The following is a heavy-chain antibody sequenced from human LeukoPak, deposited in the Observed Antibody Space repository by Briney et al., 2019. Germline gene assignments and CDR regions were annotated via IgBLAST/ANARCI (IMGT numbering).Heavy chain of an antibody. D-gene: IGHD6-19*01. CDR3: AKSEGSSSARRFDY. J-gene: IGHJ4*02. CDR1: GGSITQTNY. CDR2: VNLQGGT. V-gene: IGHV4-4*02. Sequence: PSETLSLTCDVSGGSITQTNYWTWVRQPPGKGLEWIGEVNLQGGTNYNPSLLRRVAISVDTSANHVSLQMTSVTAADTAVYYCAKSEGSSSARRFDYWGQGTLVTVSS.